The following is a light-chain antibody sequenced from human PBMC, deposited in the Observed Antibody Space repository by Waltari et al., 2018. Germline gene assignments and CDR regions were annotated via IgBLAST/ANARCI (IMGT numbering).Light chain of an antibody. Sequence: QSFLTQPPSTSGTPGQRVTISCSGRSSNIGSHTINWYLQFPGTAPRLLIYNNNQRASGVPDRFSGSKSGTSASLAISELQSEDEADYYCAAWDYSLNGPVFGGGTRLTVL. CDR2: NNN. J-gene: IGLJ3*02. CDR3: AAWDYSLNGPV. V-gene: IGLV1-44*01. CDR1: SSNIGSHT.